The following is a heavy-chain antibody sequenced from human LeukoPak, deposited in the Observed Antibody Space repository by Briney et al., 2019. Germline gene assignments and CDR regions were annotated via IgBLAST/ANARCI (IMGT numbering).Heavy chain of an antibody. Sequence: SETLSLTCTVYGGSFSGYYWSWIRQPPGKGLEWIGEINHSGSTNYNPSLKSRVTISVDTSKNQFSLKLSSVTAADTAVYYCARNPITRRAGYFDYWGQGTLVTVSS. CDR1: GGSFSGYY. CDR2: INHSGST. V-gene: IGHV4-34*01. CDR3: ARNPITRRAGYFDY. D-gene: IGHD2-15*01. J-gene: IGHJ4*02.